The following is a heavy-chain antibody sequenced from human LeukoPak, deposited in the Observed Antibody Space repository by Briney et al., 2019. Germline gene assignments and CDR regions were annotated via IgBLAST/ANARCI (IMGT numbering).Heavy chain of an antibody. J-gene: IGHJ5*02. CDR2: ISAYNGNT. Sequence: ASVKVSFKASGYTFTSYGISWVRQAPGQGLEWMGWISAYNGNTNYAQKLQGRVTMTTDTSTSTAYMELRSLRSDDTAVYYCARDALWFGELLEGDRWFDPWGQGTLVTVSS. CDR3: ARDALWFGELLEGDRWFDP. V-gene: IGHV1-18*04. CDR1: GYTFTSYG. D-gene: IGHD3-10*01.